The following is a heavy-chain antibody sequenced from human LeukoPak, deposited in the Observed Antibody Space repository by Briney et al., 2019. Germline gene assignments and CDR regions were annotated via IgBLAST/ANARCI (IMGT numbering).Heavy chain of an antibody. D-gene: IGHD6-13*01. Sequence: SGGSLRLSCAASGFTFSSYAMSWVRQAPGKGLEWVSAISGSGDSTYYGDSVKGRFTISRDNSKNTLYLQMNSLSAEDTAVYYCAKTRPLDSSSWSHGDYWGQGTLVTVSS. CDR3: AKTRPLDSSSWSHGDY. J-gene: IGHJ4*02. V-gene: IGHV3-23*01. CDR2: ISGSGDST. CDR1: GFTFSSYA.